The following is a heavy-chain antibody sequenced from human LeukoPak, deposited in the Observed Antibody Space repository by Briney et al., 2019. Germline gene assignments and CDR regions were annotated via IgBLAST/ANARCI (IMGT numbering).Heavy chain of an antibody. CDR2: ISWNSGSI. Sequence: GGSLRLSCAASGFTFDDYAMHWVRHAPGKGLEWVSGISWNSGSIGYADSVKGRFTISRDNAKNSLYLQMNSLRAEDTALYYCAKGLTMIVVVSLDAFDIWGQGTMVAVSS. CDR3: AKGLTMIVVVSLDAFDI. V-gene: IGHV3-9*01. J-gene: IGHJ3*02. CDR1: GFTFDDYA. D-gene: IGHD3-22*01.